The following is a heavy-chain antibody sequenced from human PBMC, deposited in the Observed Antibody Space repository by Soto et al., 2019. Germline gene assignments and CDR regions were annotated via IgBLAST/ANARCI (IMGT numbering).Heavy chain of an antibody. CDR2: ISADNGNT. Sequence: QVQLVQSGAEVKKPGASVKVSCKASGYTFTSYGISWVRQAPGQGLEWMGWISADNGNTNYAQKLQGRVTMTTAQSTSNAYMELRRLTSDDTCVYYCASDLLIPVGGESYSYSMDVWGKGTTVTVSS. CDR1: GYTFTSYG. V-gene: IGHV1-18*01. CDR3: ASDLLIPVGGESYSYSMDV. J-gene: IGHJ6*03. D-gene: IGHD3-16*01.